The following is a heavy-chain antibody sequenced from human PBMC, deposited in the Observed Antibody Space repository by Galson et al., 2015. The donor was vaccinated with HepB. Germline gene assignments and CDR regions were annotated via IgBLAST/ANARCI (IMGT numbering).Heavy chain of an antibody. D-gene: IGHD6-19*01. CDR2: ISAYNGNT. CDR1: GYTFTSYG. CDR3: ARVALAVAGTYHFDY. Sequence: SVKVSCKASGYTFTSYGISWVRQAPGQGLEWMGWISAYNGNTNYAQKLQGRVTMTTDTSTSTAYMELRSLRSDDTAVYYCARVALAVAGTYHFDYWGQGTLVTVSS. J-gene: IGHJ4*02. V-gene: IGHV1-18*01.